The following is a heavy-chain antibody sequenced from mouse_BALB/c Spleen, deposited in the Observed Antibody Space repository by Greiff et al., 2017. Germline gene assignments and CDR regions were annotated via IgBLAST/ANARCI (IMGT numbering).Heavy chain of an antibody. CDR3: APHDYGSSYWYFDV. CDR1: GYTFSSYW. Sequence: QVQLQQSGAELMTPGASVKISCKATGYTFSSYWIEWVKQRPGHGLEWIGEILPGSGSTNYNEKFKGKATFTADTSSNTAYMQLSSLTSEDSAVYYCAPHDYGSSYWYFDVWGAGTTVTVSS. D-gene: IGHD1-1*01. V-gene: IGHV1-9*01. J-gene: IGHJ1*01. CDR2: ILPGSGST.